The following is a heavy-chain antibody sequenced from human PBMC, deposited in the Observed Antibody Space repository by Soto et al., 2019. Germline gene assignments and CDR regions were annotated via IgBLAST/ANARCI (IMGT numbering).Heavy chain of an antibody. J-gene: IGHJ4*02. CDR2: IRSNTYGGTT. CDR3: SRGQAGGSYSDY. D-gene: IGHD1-26*01. V-gene: IGHV3-49*04. CDR1: GFTFGDYA. Sequence: GGSLRLSCTASGFTFGDYAMSWVRQAPGKGLEWIGLIRSNTYGGTTEYAASVKGRFTVSRDDSKSIAYLQMNSLETEDTAVYSCSRGQAGGSYSDYWGQGTLVTVSS.